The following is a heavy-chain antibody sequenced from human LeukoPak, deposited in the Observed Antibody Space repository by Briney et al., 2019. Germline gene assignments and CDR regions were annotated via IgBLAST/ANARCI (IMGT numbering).Heavy chain of an antibody. Sequence: GGSLRLSCAASGFTFSSYAMSSVRQAPGKGLEWVSAISGGGGSTYYADSVKGRFTISRDNSKNTLYLQMNSLRAEDTAVYYCAKGYYDYVWGSYYFDYWGQGILVTVSS. V-gene: IGHV3-23*01. CDR2: ISGGGGST. CDR1: GFTFSSYA. CDR3: AKGYYDYVWGSYYFDY. J-gene: IGHJ4*02. D-gene: IGHD3-16*01.